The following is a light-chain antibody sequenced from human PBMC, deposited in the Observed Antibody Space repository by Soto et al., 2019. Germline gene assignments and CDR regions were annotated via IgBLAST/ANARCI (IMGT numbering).Light chain of an antibody. J-gene: IGLJ1*01. Sequence: QSALTQPPSVSGSPGQSVTISCTGTSSDVGGYIYVSWYQQHPGNAPKLMIYEVNKQPSGVTDRFSGSKSGNTACLTVSGLLPDYEADYFCSSYTTAGSSYYVFATGTELTVL. CDR1: SSDVGGYIY. V-gene: IGLV2-8*01. CDR3: SSYTTAGSSYYV. CDR2: EVN.